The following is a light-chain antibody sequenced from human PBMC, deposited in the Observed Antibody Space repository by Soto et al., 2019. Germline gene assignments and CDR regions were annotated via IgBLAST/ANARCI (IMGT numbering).Light chain of an antibody. J-gene: IGKJ2*01. Sequence: DIQMTHAPYTLSASVGDRLILTCRASQSTSSWLAWYQQKPGEAPKLLIYKASTLESGVPSRFSGSGSGTEFTLTSSSLQPDDFATYYCQHYNTYSYTFGQGTKVEIK. V-gene: IGKV1-5*03. CDR1: QSTSSW. CDR3: QHYNTYSYT. CDR2: KAS.